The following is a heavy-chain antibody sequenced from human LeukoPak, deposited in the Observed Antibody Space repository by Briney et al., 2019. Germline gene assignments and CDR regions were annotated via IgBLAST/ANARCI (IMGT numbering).Heavy chain of an antibody. CDR3: ARRAGAYSHPYDY. D-gene: IGHD4/OR15-4a*01. CDR2: ITSSSSYI. CDR1: GFTFSTYN. V-gene: IGHV3-21*04. Sequence: GGSLRLSCAASGFTFSTYNMNWVRQAPGKGLEWVSSITSSSSYIYYADSVKGRFTISRDNAKTSLYLQMNSLRAEDTAVYYCARRAGAYSHPYDYWGQGTLVTVSS. J-gene: IGHJ4*02.